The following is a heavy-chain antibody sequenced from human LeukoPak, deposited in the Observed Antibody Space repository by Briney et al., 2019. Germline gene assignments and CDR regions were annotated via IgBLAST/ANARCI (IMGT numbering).Heavy chain of an antibody. D-gene: IGHD1-1*01. V-gene: IGHV4-59*01. CDR3: VRGLKLWNALLFDY. CDR2: IYSGGST. J-gene: IGHJ4*02. CDR1: GDSINGYY. Sequence: SETLSLTCTVSGDSINGYYCSWIRQPPGKGLEWIGYIYSGGSTNYGPSLKRRVTMSVDTPKDQFSLKLSSVTAADTAVYYCVRGLKLWNALLFDYWGQGNLVTVSS.